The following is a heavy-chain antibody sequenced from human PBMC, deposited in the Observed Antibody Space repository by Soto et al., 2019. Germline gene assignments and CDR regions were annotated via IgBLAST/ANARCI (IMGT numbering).Heavy chain of an antibody. CDR2: ISRSHSDI. J-gene: IGHJ6*02. V-gene: IGHV3-21*05. D-gene: IGHD2-2*01. Sequence: GGSLRLSCSASGFSISNFGMFWVRQAPGRGLEWISFISRSHSDIYYADSVKGRFTVSRDNVKNTLSLQMNSLRPEDTAVYYCAKDSGYQLPDNYFYCGLDVWGQGTTVTVSS. CDR3: AKDSGYQLPDNYFYCGLDV. CDR1: GFSISNFG.